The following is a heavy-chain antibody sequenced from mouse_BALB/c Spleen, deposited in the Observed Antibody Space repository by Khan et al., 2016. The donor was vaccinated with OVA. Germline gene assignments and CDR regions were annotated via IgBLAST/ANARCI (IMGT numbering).Heavy chain of an antibody. D-gene: IGHD1-1*02. J-gene: IGHJ4*01. CDR2: ISSGSSTF. CDR1: GFTFSSFG. CDR3: ASILGIYAMDY. Sequence: EVQLVESGGGLVQPGGSRKLSCAASGFTFSSFGMFWIRQAPEKGLEWVAYISSGSSTFYYADTVKGRFTISRDNPKNTLFLQMTSLMSEDTAMDYCASILGIYAMDYWGQGTSVTVSS. V-gene: IGHV5-17*02.